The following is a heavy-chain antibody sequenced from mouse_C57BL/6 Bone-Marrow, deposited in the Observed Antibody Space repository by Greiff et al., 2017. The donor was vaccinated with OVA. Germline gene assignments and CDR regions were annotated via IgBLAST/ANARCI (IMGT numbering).Heavy chain of an antibody. CDR3: ASRYYYGSSPWFAY. CDR1: GYAFTNYL. J-gene: IGHJ3*01. D-gene: IGHD1-1*01. CDR2: INPGSGGT. V-gene: IGHV1-54*01. Sequence: QVQLQQSGAELVRPGTSVKVSCKASGYAFTNYLIEWVKQRPGQGLEWFGVINPGSGGTNYNEKFKGKATLTADKSSSTAYMQLSSLTSEDSACYFCASRYYYGSSPWFAYWGQGTLVTVSA.